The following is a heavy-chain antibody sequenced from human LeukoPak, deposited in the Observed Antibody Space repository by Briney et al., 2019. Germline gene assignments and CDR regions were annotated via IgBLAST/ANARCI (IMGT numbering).Heavy chain of an antibody. CDR2: IYHSGST. CDR1: GYSISRGYY. V-gene: IGHV4-38-2*01. D-gene: IGHD3-3*02. CDR3: ARHLPGGAGYYFDY. J-gene: IGHJ4*02. Sequence: SETLSLTCAVSGYSISRGYYWGWIRPPPGKGLEWIGSIYHSGSTYYNPSRKSRVTISVDTSKNQFSLKLSSVTAADTAVYYCARHLPGGAGYYFDYWGQGTLVTVSS.